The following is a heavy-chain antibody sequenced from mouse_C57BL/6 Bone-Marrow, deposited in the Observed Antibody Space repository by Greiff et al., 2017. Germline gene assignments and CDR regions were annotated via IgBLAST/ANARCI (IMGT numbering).Heavy chain of an antibody. Sequence: VQLQQSGAELARPGASVTLSCKASGYTFTSYGISWVKQRTGQGLEWIGEIYPRSGNTYYNEKFKGKATLTADKSSSTAYMELRSLTSEDSAVYFCARWGYGSSYYFDYWGQGTTRTVSS. CDR3: ARWGYGSSYYFDY. CDR1: GYTFTSYG. D-gene: IGHD1-1*01. CDR2: IYPRSGNT. V-gene: IGHV1-81*01. J-gene: IGHJ2*01.